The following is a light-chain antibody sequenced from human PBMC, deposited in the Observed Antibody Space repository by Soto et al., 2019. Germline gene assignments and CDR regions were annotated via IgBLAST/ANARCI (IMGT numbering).Light chain of an antibody. J-gene: IGLJ1*01. CDR1: SSNIGSNT. Sequence: QSVLTQPPSVSGTPGQRDTISCSGSSSNIGSNTVNWYQQLPGTAPKLLIYNNNQRPSGVPDRFSGSKSGTSASLAISGLQSEDEADYYCAAWDDSLNGLVFGTGTKLTVL. CDR2: NNN. CDR3: AAWDDSLNGLV. V-gene: IGLV1-44*01.